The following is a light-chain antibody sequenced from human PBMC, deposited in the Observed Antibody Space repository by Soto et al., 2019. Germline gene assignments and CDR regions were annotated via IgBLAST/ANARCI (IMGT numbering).Light chain of an antibody. J-gene: IGLJ3*02. Sequence: QSALTQPASVSGSPGQSITISCTGTSSDVGSYNLVSWYQQHPGKAPKLMIYEGSKRPSGVSNRFSGSRSGNTASLTVSGLQPEEEADYYCSSYAGANLWLFGGGTKLTVL. CDR1: SSDVGSYNL. V-gene: IGLV2-14*02. CDR3: SSYAGANLWL. CDR2: EGS.